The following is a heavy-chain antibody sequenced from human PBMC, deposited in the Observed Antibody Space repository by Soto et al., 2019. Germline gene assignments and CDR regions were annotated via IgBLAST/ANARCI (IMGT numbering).Heavy chain of an antibody. J-gene: IGHJ6*03. CDR1: GGNISNNNFY. V-gene: IGHV4-39*01. CDR2: IYYSGST. CDR3: ARHYGYYSHYMDV. Sequence: SQTLSLTYTVCGGNISNNNFYWGWIRKPPGKGLEWIGSIYYSGSTYYNPSLKSRVTISVDTSNNQLSLKLSSVTAADTAVYYCARHYGYYSHYMDVWTKGTTVTVSS. D-gene: IGHD3-10*01.